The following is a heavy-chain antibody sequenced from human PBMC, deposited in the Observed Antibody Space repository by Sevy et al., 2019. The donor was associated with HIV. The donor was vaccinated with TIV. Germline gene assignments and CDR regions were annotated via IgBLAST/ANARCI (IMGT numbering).Heavy chain of an antibody. Sequence: SETLSLTCTVSGGSISSSSYYWGWIRQPPGKGLEWIGSIYYSGSTYYNPSLKSRVTISVDTSKNQFALKLSSVTAADTAVYYCASRNSGSYYYFDYWGQGTLVTVSS. D-gene: IGHD1-26*01. J-gene: IGHJ4*02. CDR1: GGSISSSSYY. V-gene: IGHV4-39*01. CDR2: IYYSGST. CDR3: ASRNSGSYYYFDY.